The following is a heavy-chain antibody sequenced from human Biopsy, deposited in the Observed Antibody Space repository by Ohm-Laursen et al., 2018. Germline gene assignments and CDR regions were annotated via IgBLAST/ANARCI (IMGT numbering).Heavy chain of an antibody. V-gene: IGHV4-59*11. CDR3: ARGSNDFGGLYFPR. CDR2: ISYTGYT. Sequence: TLSLTCTVSGGSFTGHCWSWIRQPPGKGLEWIGYISYTGYTSYNASLKSRVTISVDTSRNHFSLRLSSLTAADTAVYYCARGSNDFGGLYFPRWGQGTLLTVSS. CDR1: GGSFTGHC. D-gene: IGHD4-23*01. J-gene: IGHJ4*02.